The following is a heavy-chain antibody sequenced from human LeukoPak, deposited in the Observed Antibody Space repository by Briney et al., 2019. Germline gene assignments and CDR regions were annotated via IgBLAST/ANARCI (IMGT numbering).Heavy chain of an antibody. J-gene: IGHJ4*02. CDR2: ISSSSSYI. D-gene: IGHD2-2*01. Sequence: GGSLRLSCAASGFTFSSDSMNWVRQAPGKGLEWVSSISSSSSYIYYADSVKGRFTISRDNAKNSLYLQMNSLRAEDTAVYNCARRYCSSTSCYDTPFDYWGQGTLVTVSS. CDR1: GFTFSSDS. V-gene: IGHV3-21*01. CDR3: ARRYCSSTSCYDTPFDY.